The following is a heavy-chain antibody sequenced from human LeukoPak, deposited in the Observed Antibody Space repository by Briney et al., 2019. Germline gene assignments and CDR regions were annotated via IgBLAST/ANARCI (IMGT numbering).Heavy chain of an antibody. V-gene: IGHV3-48*03. CDR1: GFTFSSYE. Sequence: GGSLRLSCAASGFTFSSYEMNWVRQAPGEGLGWVSYISSSGSRMYYADFVKGRFTISRDNAKNTLSLQMNSLRAEDTAVYYCARNRGMDVWGQGTAVTVSS. CDR2: ISSSGSRM. J-gene: IGHJ6*02. CDR3: ARNRGMDV.